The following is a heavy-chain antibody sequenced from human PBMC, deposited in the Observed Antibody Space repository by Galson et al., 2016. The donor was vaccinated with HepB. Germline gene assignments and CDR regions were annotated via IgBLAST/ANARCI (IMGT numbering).Heavy chain of an antibody. D-gene: IGHD1-14*01. Sequence: TLSLTCTVSSGSISSGNYYWSWIRQPPGKGLEWMGYIQYSGSTCYNPSLESRVTMSLDTWKNEFSLNLRPVTAADTAFYYCARTGSAGGYWGQGTLVTVSS. CDR2: IQYSGST. CDR3: ARTGSAGGY. J-gene: IGHJ4*02. V-gene: IGHV4-30-4*01. CDR1: SGSISSGNYY.